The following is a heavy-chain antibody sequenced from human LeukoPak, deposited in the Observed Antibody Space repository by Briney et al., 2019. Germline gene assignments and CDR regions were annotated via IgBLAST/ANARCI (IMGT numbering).Heavy chain of an antibody. D-gene: IGHD4-17*01. Sequence: PGRSLRLSCAASGFTFSSYAMYWVRQAPGKGLEWVAVISYDGSNKYYADSVKGRFTISRDNSKNTLYLQMNSLRAEDTAVYYCARAPPLDGDSRPYWGQGTLVTVSS. CDR1: GFTFSSYA. CDR3: ARAPPLDGDSRPY. V-gene: IGHV3-30-3*01. CDR2: ISYDGSNK. J-gene: IGHJ4*02.